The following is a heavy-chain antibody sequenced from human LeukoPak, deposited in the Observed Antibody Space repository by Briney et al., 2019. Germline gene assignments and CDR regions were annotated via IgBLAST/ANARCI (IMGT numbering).Heavy chain of an antibody. Sequence: SETLSLTCTVSGGSISSYYWSWIRQPAGKGLEWIGHIYYSVSTNYNPSLKSRVTISVDMSKHQFSLKLTSVTAADTAVYYCARGNYVWGSYRYYAFDIWGQGTMVTVSS. CDR2: IYYSVST. V-gene: IGHV4-59*01. D-gene: IGHD3-16*02. CDR3: ARGNYVWGSYRYYAFDI. J-gene: IGHJ3*02. CDR1: GGSISSYY.